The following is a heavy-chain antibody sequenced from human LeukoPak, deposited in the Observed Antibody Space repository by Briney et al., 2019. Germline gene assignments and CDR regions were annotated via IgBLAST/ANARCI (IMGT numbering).Heavy chain of an antibody. CDR3: ARLRTTSHDAFDI. D-gene: IGHD2/OR15-2a*01. CDR2: IYYSGST. CDR1: GGSISSNTNY. J-gene: IGHJ3*02. Sequence: PSETLSLTCTVSGGSISSNTNYWGWIRQPPGKGLERIGSIYYSGSTYYNVSLKSRVTISVDTSKNQFSLNLSSVTAADTAVYYCARLRTTSHDAFDIWGQGTMVTVSS. V-gene: IGHV4-39*01.